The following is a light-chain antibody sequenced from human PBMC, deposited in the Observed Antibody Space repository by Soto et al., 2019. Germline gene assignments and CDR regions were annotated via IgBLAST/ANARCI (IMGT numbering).Light chain of an antibody. V-gene: IGKV1-39*01. CDR3: QQSYSSPIT. CDR1: PSISTY. CDR2: AAS. J-gene: IGKJ5*01. Sequence: DIQMTQSPSSLSASVGDSVTITCRASPSISTYLNWYQQKPGKAPKLLIYAASSLQSGVPSRFSGSGSGTDFTLTISSLQPDDFASYYCQQSYSSPITFGQGTRLEIK.